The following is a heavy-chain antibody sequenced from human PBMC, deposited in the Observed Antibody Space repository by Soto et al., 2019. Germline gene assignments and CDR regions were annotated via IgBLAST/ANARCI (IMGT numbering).Heavy chain of an antibody. CDR3: AGGFDPYYYYVMDV. J-gene: IGHJ6*02. V-gene: IGHV1-69*12. CDR2: IIPLFTTT. CDR1: GGPFSTYA. Sequence: QVQLVQSGAEVKKPRSSVKVSCKASGGPFSTYAISWVRQAPGQGLEWMGGIIPLFTTTNYAQKFQGRVTMTADESTSTAYMELSSLTSEDTAMYYCAGGFDPYYYYVMDVWGQGTAVTVSS. D-gene: IGHD5-12*01.